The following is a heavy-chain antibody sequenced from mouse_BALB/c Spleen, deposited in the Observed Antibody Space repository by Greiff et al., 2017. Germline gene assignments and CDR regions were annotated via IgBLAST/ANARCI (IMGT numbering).Heavy chain of an antibody. J-gene: IGHJ1*01. CDR3: TREGYYRYEVFNWYFDV. V-gene: IGHV1S81*02. CDR2: INPSNGGT. D-gene: IGHD2-14*01. CDR1: GYTFTSYY. Sequence: QVQLQQPWAELVKPGASVKLSCKASGYTFTSYYMYWVKQRPGQGLEWIGGINPSNGGTNFNEKFKSKATLTVDKSSSTAYMQLSSLTSEDSAVYYCTREGYYRYEVFNWYFDVWGAGTTVTVSS.